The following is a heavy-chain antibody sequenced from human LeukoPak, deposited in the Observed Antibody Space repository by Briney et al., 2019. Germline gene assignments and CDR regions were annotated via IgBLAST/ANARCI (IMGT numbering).Heavy chain of an antibody. CDR1: GFTFSSYA. V-gene: IGHV3-23*01. CDR2: ISGSGGST. CDR3: AGVGSDFWSGYYIYYYYYGMDV. Sequence: PGGSLRLSCAASGFTFSSYAMSWVRQAPGKGLEWFSAISGSGGSTYYADSVKGRFTISRDNSKNTLYLQMNSLRAEDTAVYYCAGVGSDFWSGYYIYYYYYGMDVWGQGTTVTVSS. J-gene: IGHJ6*02. D-gene: IGHD3-3*01.